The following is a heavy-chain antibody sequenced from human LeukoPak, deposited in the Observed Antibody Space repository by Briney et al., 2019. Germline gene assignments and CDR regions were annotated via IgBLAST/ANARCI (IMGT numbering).Heavy chain of an antibody. CDR2: VHLDRRN. D-gene: IGHD3-3*01. CDR3: AREGGFSRPLDY. CDR1: GGSVINTNW. V-gene: IGHV4-4*02. Sequence: SDTLSLTCGVSGGSVINTNWWTWVRQPPGKGLEWIGEVHLDRRNNRNPSLESRLTMSVDVSEKQVSLKLTSVTAADTAVYYCAREGGFSRPLDYSGQGTLVTSSS. J-gene: IGHJ4*02.